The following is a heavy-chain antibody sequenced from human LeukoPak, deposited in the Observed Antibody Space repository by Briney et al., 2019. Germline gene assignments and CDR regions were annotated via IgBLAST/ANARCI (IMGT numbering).Heavy chain of an antibody. V-gene: IGHV3-30*02. CDR3: ARDFEWSFDY. CDR2: IRSDGSNK. J-gene: IGHJ4*02. Sequence: PGRSLRLSCAASGFTFSYYGMHLVRQAPGKGLEWVAFIRSDGSNKYYADFVKGRFTISRDSSKNTLFLQMNSLRPEDTAVYYCARDFEWSFDYWGQGTLVTVSS. D-gene: IGHD3-3*01. CDR1: GFTFSYYG.